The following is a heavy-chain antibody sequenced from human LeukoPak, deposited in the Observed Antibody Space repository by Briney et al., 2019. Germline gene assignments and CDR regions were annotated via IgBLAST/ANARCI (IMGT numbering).Heavy chain of an antibody. CDR3: ARVERKCSSTSCYNYYYYMDV. CDR2: ISAYNGNT. Sequence: ASVKVSCKASGYTFTSYGISWVRQAPGQGLEWMGWISAYNGNTNYAQKLQGRVTMTTDTSTSTAYMELRSLRSDDTAVYYCARVERKCSSTSCYNYYYYMDVWGKGTTVTISS. V-gene: IGHV1-18*01. J-gene: IGHJ6*03. CDR1: GYTFTSYG. D-gene: IGHD2-2*02.